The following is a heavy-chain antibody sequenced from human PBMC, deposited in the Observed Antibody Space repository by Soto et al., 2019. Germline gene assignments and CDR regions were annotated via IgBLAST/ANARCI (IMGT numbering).Heavy chain of an antibody. J-gene: IGHJ4*02. CDR1: GFTVSTNY. CDR3: AKCMGSSWIGVIDN. D-gene: IGHD6-13*01. V-gene: IGHV3-53*01. Sequence: GGSLRLSCAASGFTVSTNYMSWVRQSPGKGLEWVSVIYTGGSTYYADSVKGRFTISRDNSKNRLFLQMNSLRAEDTAIYYCAKCMGSSWIGVIDNWGQGTLVIVSS. CDR2: IYTGGST.